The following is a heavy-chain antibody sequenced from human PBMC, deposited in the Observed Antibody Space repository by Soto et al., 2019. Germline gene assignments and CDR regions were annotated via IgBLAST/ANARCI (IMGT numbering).Heavy chain of an antibody. CDR2: ISAYNGNT. Sequence: QVQLVQSGAEVKKPGASVKVSCKASGYTFSSYHISWVRQAPGQGLEWMGWISAYNGNTNCAQKLQGRVTMTTDTSTRTAYMYLSSLRSSDAAWYSCARLAPPIDYWGRGTLVPVSS. J-gene: IGHJ4*02. V-gene: IGHV1-18*01. CDR3: ARLAPPIDY. CDR1: GYTFSSYH.